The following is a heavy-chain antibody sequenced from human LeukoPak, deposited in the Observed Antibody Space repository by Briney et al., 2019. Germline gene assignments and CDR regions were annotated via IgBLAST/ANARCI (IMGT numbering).Heavy chain of an antibody. V-gene: IGHV4-34*01. CDR3: ASSGTTGTNLDH. CDR1: GGSFSGYY. J-gene: IGHJ4*02. Sequence: SETLSLTCAVYGGSFSGYYWSWIRQPPGKGLEWIGEINHSGSTNYNPSLKSRVTISVDTSKNQFSLKLSSVTAADTAVYYCASSGTTGTNLDHWGQGTLVTVSS. CDR2: INHSGST. D-gene: IGHD1-1*01.